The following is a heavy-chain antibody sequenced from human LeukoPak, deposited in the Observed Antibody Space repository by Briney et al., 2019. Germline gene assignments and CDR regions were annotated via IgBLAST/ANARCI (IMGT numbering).Heavy chain of an antibody. V-gene: IGHV3-23*01. CDR3: AKAAGYYGSSGYYLLDY. CDR2: ISGSGGST. D-gene: IGHD3-22*01. J-gene: IGHJ4*02. Sequence: GGSLRLSCAASGFTFSSYAMSWVRQAPGKGLEWVSAISGSGGSTYYADSVKGRFTISRDNSKNTLYLQMNSLRAEDTAVYYCAKAAGYYGSSGYYLLDYWGQGTLVTVSS. CDR1: GFTFSSYA.